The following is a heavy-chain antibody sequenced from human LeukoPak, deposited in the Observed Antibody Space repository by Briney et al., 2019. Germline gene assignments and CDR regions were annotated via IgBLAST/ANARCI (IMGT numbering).Heavy chain of an antibody. CDR3: AKVKAIHGSSFDDYYMDV. CDR1: GFTFSSYG. Sequence: GGSLRLSCAASGFTFSSYGMHWVRLAPGKGLEWVAFIRFDGSNKYYADSVKGRFTISRDNSKSTLYLQMSSLRPEDTAVYYCAKVKAIHGSSFDDYYMDVWGKGTTVTVSS. D-gene: IGHD6-6*01. J-gene: IGHJ6*03. CDR2: IRFDGSNK. V-gene: IGHV3-30*02.